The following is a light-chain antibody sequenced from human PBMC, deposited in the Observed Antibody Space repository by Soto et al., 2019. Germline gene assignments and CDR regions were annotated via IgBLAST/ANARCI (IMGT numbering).Light chain of an antibody. V-gene: IGKV1-5*01. CDR3: QHYNSYPWT. J-gene: IGKJ1*01. CDR2: HAS. CDR1: QTINNW. Sequence: DIQMPQSPSTLSASIGDRVTITCRASQTINNWLAWYQQKPGKAPNLLIYHASNLETGVPSRFSGSAFGTEFTLTISSLQPDDFATYYCQHYNSYPWTFCQGTKVEIK.